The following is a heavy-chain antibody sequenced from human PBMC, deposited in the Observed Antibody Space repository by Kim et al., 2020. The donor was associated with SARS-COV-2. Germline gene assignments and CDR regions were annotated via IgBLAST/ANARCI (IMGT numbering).Heavy chain of an antibody. CDR2: ITSSSGTT. CDR3: VRDFCDHWACDY. J-gene: IGHJ4*02. CDR1: GYTFTSNH. D-gene: IGHD7-27*01. V-gene: IGHV1-46*01. Sequence: ASVKVSCKASGYTFTSNHMHWVRQAPGQGLEWMGMITSSSGTTRYAQKLQDRVTMTRDTSTSTYYMELNSQRSEDMAVYYCVRDFCDHWACDYWGQGTLVTVSS.